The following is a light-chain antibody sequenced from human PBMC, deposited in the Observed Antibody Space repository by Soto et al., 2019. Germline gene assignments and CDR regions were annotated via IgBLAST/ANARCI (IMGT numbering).Light chain of an antibody. CDR3: QQYGSSIT. J-gene: IGKJ5*01. V-gene: IGKV3-20*01. CDR1: QSVPRSY. CDR2: GTS. Sequence: EIVMTQSPTILSVSPGARAPLSCRASQSVPRSYLAWYQQKPGQAPRLLIYGTSSRATGIPDRFSGSGSGTDFTLTISRLEPEDFAVFYCQQYGSSITFGQGTRLEIK.